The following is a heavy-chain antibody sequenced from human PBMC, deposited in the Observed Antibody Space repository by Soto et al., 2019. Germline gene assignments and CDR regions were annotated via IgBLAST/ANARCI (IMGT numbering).Heavy chain of an antibody. Sequence: QVQLVQSGAEVKEPGASVRVSCKASGYTFINYDISWVRQATGQGLEWMGWMNPGSGNTGYANKFQGRVTMTRNTSRSTAYMELSSLRSEDTAVYYCARGRGSSWTYWYFDLWGRGTLVTVSS. J-gene: IGHJ2*01. CDR3: ARGRGSSWTYWYFDL. D-gene: IGHD6-13*01. CDR1: GYTFINYD. CDR2: MNPGSGNT. V-gene: IGHV1-8*02.